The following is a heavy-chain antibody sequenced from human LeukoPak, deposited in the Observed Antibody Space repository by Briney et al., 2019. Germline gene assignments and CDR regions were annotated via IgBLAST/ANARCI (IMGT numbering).Heavy chain of an antibody. Sequence: PGGSLRLSCAASGFTFSHYYMSWIRQAPGKGLEWVSYISDSGSSMYYADSVKGRFTISRDNAKNSLYLQMNSLRAEDTAVYYCATYTGITTWGQGTLVTVSS. CDR1: GFTFSHYY. CDR2: ISDSGSSM. CDR3: ATYTGITT. V-gene: IGHV3-11*01. D-gene: IGHD1-26*01. J-gene: IGHJ5*02.